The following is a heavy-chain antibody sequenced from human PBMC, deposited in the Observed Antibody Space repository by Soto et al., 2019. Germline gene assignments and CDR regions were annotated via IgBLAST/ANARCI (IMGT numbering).Heavy chain of an antibody. Sequence: GGSLRLSCAASGFTVSSNYMSWVRQAPGKGLEWVSVIYSGGSTYYADSVKGRFTISRDNSKNTLYLQMNSLRAEDTAVYYCARGNSFYCISTSCYPTPLDYWGQGTLVTV. CDR3: ARGNSFYCISTSCYPTPLDY. CDR1: GFTVSSNY. V-gene: IGHV3-66*01. J-gene: IGHJ4*02. CDR2: IYSGGST. D-gene: IGHD2-2*01.